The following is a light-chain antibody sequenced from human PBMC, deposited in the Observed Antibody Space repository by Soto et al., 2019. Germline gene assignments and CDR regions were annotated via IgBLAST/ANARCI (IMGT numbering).Light chain of an antibody. V-gene: IGLV2-14*03. CDR1: SSDVGGYNY. J-gene: IGLJ2*01. Sequence: QSALTQPASVSGSPGQSITISCTGTSSDVGGYNYVSWYQQYPGKAPKLIIYDVSNRPSGVYDRFSGSKSGETASLTISGLQGEYEADYYCSSHTGSNTLAFGGGTKLTVL. CDR2: DVS. CDR3: SSHTGSNTLA.